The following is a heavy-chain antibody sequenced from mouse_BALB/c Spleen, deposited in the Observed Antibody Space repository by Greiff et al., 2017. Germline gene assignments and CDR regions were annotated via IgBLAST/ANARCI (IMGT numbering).Heavy chain of an antibody. D-gene: IGHD1-2*01. J-gene: IGHJ1*01. V-gene: IGHV1-12*01. CDR1: GYTFTSYN. CDR3: ARIITTATWYFDV. Sequence: QVQLQQPGAELVKPGASVKMSCKASGYTFTSYNMHWVKQTPGQGLEWIGAIYPGNGDTSYNQKFKGKATLTADKSSSTAYMQLSSLTSEDSAVYYCARIITTATWYFDVWGAGTTVTVSS. CDR2: IYPGNGDT.